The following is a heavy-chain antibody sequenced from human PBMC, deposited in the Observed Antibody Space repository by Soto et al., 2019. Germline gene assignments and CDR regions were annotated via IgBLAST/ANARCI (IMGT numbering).Heavy chain of an antibody. CDR1: GFTFSSYS. CDR2: ISSSSSYI. D-gene: IGHD6-19*01. Sequence: KPGGSLRLSCAASGFTFSSYSMNWVRQAPGKGLEWVSSISSSSSYIYYADSVKGRFTISRDNAKNSLYLQMNSLRAEDTAVYYCARALSGWEWPRDYWGQGTLVTVSS. J-gene: IGHJ4*02. V-gene: IGHV3-21*01. CDR3: ARALSGWEWPRDY.